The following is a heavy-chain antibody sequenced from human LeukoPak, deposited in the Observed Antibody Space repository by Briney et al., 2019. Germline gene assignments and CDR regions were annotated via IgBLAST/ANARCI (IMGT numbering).Heavy chain of an antibody. CDR2: ITRNGGTQ. CDR3: ARDAQSGAFSDFDY. J-gene: IGHJ4*02. CDR1: GFTFGNYA. D-gene: IGHD1-26*01. V-gene: IGHV3-30-3*01. Sequence: GTSLRLSCEASGFTFGNYAIHWVRQVPGEGLEWVAIITRNGGTQYYADSVKGRFTISRDNSQSTVFLQMNSPRPEDTAVYYCARDAQSGAFSDFDYWGQGTLVTVSS.